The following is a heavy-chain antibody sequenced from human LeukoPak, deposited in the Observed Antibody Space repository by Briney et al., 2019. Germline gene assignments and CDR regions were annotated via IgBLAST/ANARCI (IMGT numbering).Heavy chain of an antibody. Sequence: GGSLRLSCAASGFTFDDYAMHWVRQAPGKGLEWVSGIRWNSGSIGYVDCVKGRFTIHRDNAKNSLYLQMNSLRAEDTALYYCAKDKADNYYDSSGYYSSGGMDVWGQGTTVTVSS. V-gene: IGHV3-9*01. CDR1: GFTFDDYA. CDR3: AKDKADNYYDSSGYYSSGGMDV. CDR2: IRWNSGSI. D-gene: IGHD3-22*01. J-gene: IGHJ6*02.